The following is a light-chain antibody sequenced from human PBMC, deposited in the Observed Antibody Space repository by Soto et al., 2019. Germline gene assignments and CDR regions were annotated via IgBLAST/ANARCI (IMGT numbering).Light chain of an antibody. CDR2: AGS. CDR1: QTIGRY. J-gene: IGKJ1*01. Sequence: DIQMTQSPSSLSASGGDRVTITCRASQTIGRYLNWYQQQPGKAPKLLIYAGSNLQSGVPSRFSGTGSGTDFTLTISSLQPEDFAIYYCQQADSFPWTFGQGTRVEIK. V-gene: IGKV1-39*01. CDR3: QQADSFPWT.